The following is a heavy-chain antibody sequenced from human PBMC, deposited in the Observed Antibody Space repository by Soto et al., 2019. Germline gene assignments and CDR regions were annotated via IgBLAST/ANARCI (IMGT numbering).Heavy chain of an antibody. J-gene: IGHJ3*02. V-gene: IGHV3-23*01. Sequence: EVQLLESGGGLVQPGGSLRLSCAASGFTFSSYAMRWVRQAPGKGLEWVSAISGSGGSTYYADSVKGRFTISRDNSKNTLYVQMNSLRAEDTAVYYCEKVFEAVAGADAFDIWGQGTMVTVSS. CDR3: EKVFEAVAGADAFDI. CDR1: GFTFSSYA. CDR2: ISGSGGST. D-gene: IGHD6-19*01.